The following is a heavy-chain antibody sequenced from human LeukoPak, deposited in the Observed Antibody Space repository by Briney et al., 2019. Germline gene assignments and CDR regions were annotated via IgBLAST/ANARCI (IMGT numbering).Heavy chain of an antibody. CDR1: GFTFSSYW. V-gene: IGHV3-74*01. J-gene: IGHJ3*02. CDR2: INSDGSST. CDR3: ASQYSSGWYYAFDI. D-gene: IGHD6-19*01. Sequence: GGSLRLSCAASGFTFSSYWMHWVRQAPGKGLVWVSRINSDGSSTSYADSVKGRFTISRDNAKNTLYLQMNSLRAEDTAVYYCASQYSSGWYYAFDIWGQGTMVTVSS.